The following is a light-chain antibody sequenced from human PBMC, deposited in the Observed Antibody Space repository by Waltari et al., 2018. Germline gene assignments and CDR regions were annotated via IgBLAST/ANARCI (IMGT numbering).Light chain of an antibody. V-gene: IGKV3-15*01. Sequence: EIVMTKSPAVLSVSPADRVTLACRASQSVSGKVGWYQQRPGQVPRLVIYDTSTRANGIPDRFTGSGSGTVFTLTINSVQSDDFAIYYCLQCDNKWTFGQGTKVEFK. CDR3: LQCDNKWT. CDR2: DTS. J-gene: IGKJ1*01. CDR1: QSVSGK.